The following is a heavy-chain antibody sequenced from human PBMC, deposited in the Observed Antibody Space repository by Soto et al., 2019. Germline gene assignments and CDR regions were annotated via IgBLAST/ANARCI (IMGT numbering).Heavy chain of an antibody. V-gene: IGHV4-30-2*01. CDR3: TRGVLA. D-gene: IGHD2-8*01. CDR2: ISPSGSP. Sequence: SETLSLTCSVSGGSVNSGGYSRSWIRQPPGKGLEWIGFISPSGSPAYNPSLKSRVTISVDRSNNQISLEISSVTAADTAVYYCTRGVLAWGPGTLVTVSS. CDR1: GGSVNSGGYS. J-gene: IGHJ5*02.